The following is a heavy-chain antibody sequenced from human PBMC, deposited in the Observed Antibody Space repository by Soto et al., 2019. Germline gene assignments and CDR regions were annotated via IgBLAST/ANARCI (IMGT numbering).Heavy chain of an antibody. CDR1: GVSISSGGYY. D-gene: IGHD3-16*01. CDR2: IYYSRST. CDR3: ARHGHWAPLDD. V-gene: IGHV4-31*03. Sequence: ASETLSLTCTVSGVSISSGGYYWSWIRQHPGEGLEWIGYIYYSRSTYYNPSLRSRVTISVDTSKNQFSLRLSSVTAADTAVYYCARHGHWAPLDDWGQGTLVTVSS. J-gene: IGHJ4*02.